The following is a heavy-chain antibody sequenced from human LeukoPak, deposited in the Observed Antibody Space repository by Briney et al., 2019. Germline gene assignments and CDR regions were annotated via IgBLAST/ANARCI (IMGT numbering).Heavy chain of an antibody. Sequence: GGSLRLSCAASGFTFSAHYLDWVRQAPGKGLEWVSSISATSAYIFYAASVKGRFTISRDNAKNSLFLQMNSLRADDTAVYYCTRSGPTKTIMVRRDNWFDPWGQGTLVTVSS. CDR2: ISATSAYI. CDR3: TRSGPTKTIMVRRDNWFDP. J-gene: IGHJ5*02. V-gene: IGHV3-21*01. CDR1: GFTFSAHY. D-gene: IGHD3-10*01.